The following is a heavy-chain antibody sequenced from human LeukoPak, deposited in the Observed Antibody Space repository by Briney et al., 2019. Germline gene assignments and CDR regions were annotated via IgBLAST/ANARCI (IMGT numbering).Heavy chain of an antibody. V-gene: IGHV3-74*01. CDR2: INEDGSIT. CDR1: GFTFRTYW. J-gene: IGHJ4*02. Sequence: GGSLRLSCAVSGFTFRTYWMHWVRQVPGEGLVWVSRINEDGSITNYADSVKGRFTISRDNSKNTLYLQMNSLRAEDTAVYYCAKDQYYYVSSGYYAAFDYWGQGTLVTVSS. D-gene: IGHD3-22*01. CDR3: AKDQYYYVSSGYYAAFDY.